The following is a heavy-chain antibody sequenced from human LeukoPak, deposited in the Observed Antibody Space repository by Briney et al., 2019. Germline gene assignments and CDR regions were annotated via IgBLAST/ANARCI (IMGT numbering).Heavy chain of an antibody. D-gene: IGHD2-21*01. J-gene: IGHJ4*02. Sequence: PGGSLRLSCAASGFTFDDYAMHWVRQAPGKGLEWVSGISWNSGSIGYADSVKGRFTISRDNSKNTLYLQMNSLRAEDTAVYYCAKEQVPVVVIAPDYWGQGTLVTVSS. V-gene: IGHV3-9*01. CDR1: GFTFDDYA. CDR2: ISWNSGSI. CDR3: AKEQVPVVVIAPDY.